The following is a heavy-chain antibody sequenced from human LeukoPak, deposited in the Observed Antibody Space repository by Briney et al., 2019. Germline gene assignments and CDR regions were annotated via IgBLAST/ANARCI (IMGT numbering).Heavy chain of an antibody. J-gene: IGHJ4*02. V-gene: IGHV4-39*01. Sequence: SETLSLTCTVSGGSISSSSYYWGWIRQPPGKGLEWIGSIYYSGSTYYNPSLKSRVTISVDTSKNQFSLKLSSVTAADTAVYYCARVWSPPYTSSWPYYFDYWGQGTLVTVSS. CDR2: IYYSGST. D-gene: IGHD6-13*01. CDR1: GGSISSSSYY. CDR3: ARVWSPPYTSSWPYYFDY.